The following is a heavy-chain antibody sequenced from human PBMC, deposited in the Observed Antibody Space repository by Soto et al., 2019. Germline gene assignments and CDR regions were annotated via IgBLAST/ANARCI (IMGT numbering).Heavy chain of an antibody. CDR2: ISWNSGNI. D-gene: IGHD5-18*01. J-gene: IGHJ4*02. Sequence: EVQLEESGGALVQPGRSLRLSCEASGLPFDDYAMHWVRQGLGKGLEWVSSISWNSGNIGYADSVKGRFTTSRDNAKNSLSLQMNSLRPENTALYYCVRSKGGYSYGTPFDYWGQGTLVTVSS. V-gene: IGHV3-9*01. CDR3: VRSKGGYSYGTPFDY. CDR1: GLPFDDYA.